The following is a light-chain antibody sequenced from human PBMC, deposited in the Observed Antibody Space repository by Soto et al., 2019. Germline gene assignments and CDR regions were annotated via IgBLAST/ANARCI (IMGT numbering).Light chain of an antibody. CDR1: QSVLYSSNNKNY. J-gene: IGKJ2*01. CDR3: QQYYNNPYT. CDR2: WAS. Sequence: DIVMTQSPDSLAVSLGERATINCKSSQSVLYSSNNKNYLAWYQQKPGQPPKLLIYWASTRESGVPDRFSGSGSGTDFTLTISSLQAEDVAVYHCQQYYNNPYTFGQGTKLEIK. V-gene: IGKV4-1*01.